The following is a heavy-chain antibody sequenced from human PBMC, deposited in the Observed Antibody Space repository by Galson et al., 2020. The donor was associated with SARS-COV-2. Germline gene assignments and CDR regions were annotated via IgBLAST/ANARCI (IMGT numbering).Heavy chain of an antibody. D-gene: IGHD3-22*01. CDR1: GFTFSSYS. J-gene: IGHJ4*02. CDR2: ISSSSSYI. V-gene: IGHV3-21*01. Sequence: LSLTCAASGFTFSSYSMNWVRQAPGKGLEWVSSISSSSSYIYYADSVKGRFTISRDNAKNLLYLQMNSLRAEDTAVYYCARVSGAWYYYVSSGYADYWGQGTLVAVSS. CDR3: ARVSGAWYYYVSSGYADY.